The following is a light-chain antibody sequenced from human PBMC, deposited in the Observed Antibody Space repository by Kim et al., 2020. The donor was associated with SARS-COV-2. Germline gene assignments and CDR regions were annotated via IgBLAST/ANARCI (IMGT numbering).Light chain of an antibody. Sequence: SSELTQDPAVSVALGQTVRITCQGDSLRSYYASWYQQKPGPAPVLVIYGKNNRPSGIPDRFSGSSSGNTASLTITGAQAEDEADYYCNSRDSSGNHRGVFGGGTQLTVL. CDR1: SLRSYY. V-gene: IGLV3-19*01. CDR2: GKN. J-gene: IGLJ2*01. CDR3: NSRDSSGNHRGV.